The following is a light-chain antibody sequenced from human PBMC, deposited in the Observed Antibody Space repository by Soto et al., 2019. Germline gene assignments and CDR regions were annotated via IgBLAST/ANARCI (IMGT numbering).Light chain of an antibody. CDR2: DAS. CDR1: PSINNY. J-gene: IGKJ4*01. Sequence: EIQMTQSPSSLSASVGDRVTITCRASPSINNYLNWYQHKPGKAPQLLIYDASNLQTGAPSRFSGGGSGTDFTLTISSLQPEDFATNYCKQTYSTPLTFGGGTKVKI. CDR3: KQTYSTPLT. V-gene: IGKV1-39*01.